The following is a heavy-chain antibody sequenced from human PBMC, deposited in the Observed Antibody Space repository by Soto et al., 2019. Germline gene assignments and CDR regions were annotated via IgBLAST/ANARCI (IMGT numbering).Heavy chain of an antibody. V-gene: IGHV4-31*03. J-gene: IGHJ4*02. CDR1: GGSINSGGYC. CDR3: SRGILV. CDR2: ISYGGST. D-gene: IGHD5-18*01. Sequence: QVQLQESGPGLVKPSQTLSLTCTVSGGSINSGGYCWSWIRQHPGKGLDWIGCISYGGSTSYNPSLKSRVTISLVPSKIQFSLKLTSVTAAHPAVYSCSRGILVWGQGALITVSS.